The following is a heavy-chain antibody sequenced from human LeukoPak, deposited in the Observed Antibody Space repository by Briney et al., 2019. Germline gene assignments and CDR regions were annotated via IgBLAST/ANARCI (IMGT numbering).Heavy chain of an antibody. CDR2: ISAYNGNT. D-gene: IGHD2-15*01. Sequence: GASVKVSCKASGYTFTSYGISWVRQAPGQGLEWMGWISAYNGNTNYAQKLQGRVTMTTDTSTSTAYMELRSLRSDDTAVYYCARARSMVVAATLQVWGQGTLVTVSS. CDR3: ARARSMVVAATLQV. J-gene: IGHJ4*02. V-gene: IGHV1-18*01. CDR1: GYTFTSYG.